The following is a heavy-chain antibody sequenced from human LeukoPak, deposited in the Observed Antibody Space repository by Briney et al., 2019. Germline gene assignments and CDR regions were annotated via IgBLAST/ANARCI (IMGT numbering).Heavy chain of an antibody. CDR3: ATGSGYYYDH. CDR1: GFTFSSYW. J-gene: IGHJ4*02. D-gene: IGHD3-22*01. Sequence: GGSLRLSCAASGFTFSSYWMNWVRQAPGKGLVWVSRIASDGSSTTYADSVKGRFSISRDNAKNTLYLQMSSLRAEDTAVYYCATGSGYYYDHWGQGTLVTVSS. CDR2: IASDGSST. V-gene: IGHV3-74*01.